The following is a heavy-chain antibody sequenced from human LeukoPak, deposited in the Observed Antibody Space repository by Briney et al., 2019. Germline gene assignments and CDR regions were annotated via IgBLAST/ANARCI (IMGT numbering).Heavy chain of an antibody. CDR1: GFTFDDYA. CDR2: ISWNSGSI. V-gene: IGHV3-9*01. J-gene: IGHJ4*02. Sequence: GRSLRLSCAASGFTFDDYAMHWVRQAPGKGLEWVSGISWNSGSIGYADSVKGRFTISRDNAKNSLYLQTNSLRAEDTALYYCAKGRGSYPSFDYWGQGTLVTVSS. D-gene: IGHD1-26*01. CDR3: AKGRGSYPSFDY.